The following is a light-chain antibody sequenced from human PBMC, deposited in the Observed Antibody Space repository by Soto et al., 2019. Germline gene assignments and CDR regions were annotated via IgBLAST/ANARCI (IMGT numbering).Light chain of an antibody. V-gene: IGKV2-28*01. J-gene: IGKJ1*01. CDR2: LGS. Sequence: DIAMTQSPLSLPVTPGEPASISCRSSQSLLDSNGYNYLDWYLQKSGQSPQLLIYLGSNRASGVPDRFSGSGSGTDFTLKISRVEAEDVGVYYCMQALQSPPTVGQGTKVEIK. CDR1: QSLLDSNGYNY. CDR3: MQALQSPPT.